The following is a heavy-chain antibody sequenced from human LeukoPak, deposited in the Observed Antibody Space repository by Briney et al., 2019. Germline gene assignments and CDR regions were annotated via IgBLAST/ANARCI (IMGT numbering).Heavy chain of an antibody. CDR3: ARHYSSGRAYYYYYMDV. CDR1: GGTFSSYA. J-gene: IGHJ6*03. V-gene: IGHV1-69*01. Sequence: GSSVKVSCKASGGTFSSYAISWVRQAPGQGLEWMGGIIPIFGTANYAQKFQGRVTITADESTSTAYMELNSLRSEDTAVYYCARHYSSGRAYYYYYMDVWGKGTTVTVSS. D-gene: IGHD6-19*01. CDR2: IIPIFGTA.